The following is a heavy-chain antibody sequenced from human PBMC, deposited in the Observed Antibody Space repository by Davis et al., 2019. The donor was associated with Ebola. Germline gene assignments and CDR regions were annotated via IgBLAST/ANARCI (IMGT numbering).Heavy chain of an antibody. CDR3: VKSDRLGY. CDR1: GFTFSSYG. CDR2: IWYDGSTK. D-gene: IGHD1-26*01. Sequence: GGSLRLSCAASGFTFSSYGMHWVRQAPGKGLEWVAVIWYDGSTKYYADSVKGRFTISRDNSKNTLYLQMNSLRAEDTAVSYCVKSDRLGYWGQGTLVTVSS. J-gene: IGHJ4*02. V-gene: IGHV3-30*02.